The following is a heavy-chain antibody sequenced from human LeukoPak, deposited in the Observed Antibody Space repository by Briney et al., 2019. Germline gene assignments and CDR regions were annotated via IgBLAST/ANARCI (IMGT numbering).Heavy chain of an antibody. Sequence: PGGSLRLSCAASGFTFSDYYMSWIRQAPGKGLEWVSYISSSGFTIYYADSVKGRFTISRDNAKNSLYLQMNSLRAEDTAVYYCARCSYSGYELDYWGQGTLVTVSS. D-gene: IGHD5-12*01. J-gene: IGHJ4*02. CDR2: ISSSGFTI. V-gene: IGHV3-11*01. CDR1: GFTFSDYY. CDR3: ARCSYSGYELDY.